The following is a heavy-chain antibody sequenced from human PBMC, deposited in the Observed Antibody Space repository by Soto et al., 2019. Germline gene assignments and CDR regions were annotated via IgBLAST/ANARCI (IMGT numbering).Heavy chain of an antibody. CDR3: ARASTASFVVVIFSDYYYYYRMYG. Sequence: GASVKVSCKASGGTCNSYAISWVRPAPVQGLEWMVWLIPIFGTANYAQKFQGRVTITADESTSTAYMELSSLRSEDTAVYYCARASTASFVVVIFSDYYYYYRMYGCGQRSTVTVSS. J-gene: IGHJ6*02. CDR2: LIPIFGTA. V-gene: IGHV1-69*13. D-gene: IGHD3-3*01. CDR1: GGTCNSYA.